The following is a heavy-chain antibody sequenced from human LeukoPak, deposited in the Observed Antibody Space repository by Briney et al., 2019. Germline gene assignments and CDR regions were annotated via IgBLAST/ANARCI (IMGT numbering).Heavy chain of an antibody. D-gene: IGHD4-17*01. V-gene: IGHV1-8*01. CDR1: GYTFTTYA. CDR2: MNPNSGNT. Sequence: ASVKVSCKTSGYTFTTYAISWVRQAPGQGLEWMGWMNPNSGNTGYAQKFQGRVTMTRNTSISTAYMELSSLRSEDTAVYYCARGAGAPYYGDDYYYYYMDVWGKGTTVTISS. J-gene: IGHJ6*03. CDR3: ARGAGAPYYGDDYYYYYMDV.